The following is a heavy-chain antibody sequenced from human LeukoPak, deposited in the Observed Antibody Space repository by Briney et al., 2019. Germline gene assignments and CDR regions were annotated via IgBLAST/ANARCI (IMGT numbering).Heavy chain of an antibody. V-gene: IGHV3-48*04. CDR2: ISSSSSTK. D-gene: IGHD6-19*01. J-gene: IGHJ4*02. CDR3: AKEKSSGYDY. Sequence: GGSLRLSCAASEFTFSSYSMNWVRQAPGKGLEWVSYISSSSSTKYYADSVKGRFTISRDNAKNSLYLQMNSLRAEDTAVYYCAKEKSSGYDYWGQGTLVTVSS. CDR1: EFTFSSYS.